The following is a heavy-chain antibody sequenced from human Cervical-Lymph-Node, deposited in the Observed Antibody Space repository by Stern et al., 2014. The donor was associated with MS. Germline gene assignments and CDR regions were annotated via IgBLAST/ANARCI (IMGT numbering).Heavy chain of an antibody. V-gene: IGHV3-33*01. J-gene: IGHJ4*02. Sequence: VQLVESGGGVVQPGRSLRLSCAASGFPFSSYGMHWVRQAPGKGLEWVAVIWYDGSNKYYADSVKGRFTISRDNSKNTLYLQMNSLRAEDTAMYYCARDLFYYSSPDYWGQGTLVTVSS. CDR2: IWYDGSNK. CDR1: GFPFSSYG. D-gene: IGHD6-13*01. CDR3: ARDLFYYSSPDY.